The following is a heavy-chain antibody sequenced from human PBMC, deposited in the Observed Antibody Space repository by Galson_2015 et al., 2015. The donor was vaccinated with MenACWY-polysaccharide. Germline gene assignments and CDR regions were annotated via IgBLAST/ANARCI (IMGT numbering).Heavy chain of an antibody. D-gene: IGHD6-19*01. J-gene: IGHJ5*02. CDR3: ARDLESSGWYRPGWFDP. CDR2: TYYRSKRYN. CDR1: GDSVSSHSAA. Sequence: CAISGDSVSSHSAAWNWIRQSPSRGLEWLGRTYYRSKRYNDYAVSVKSRITINPDTSKNQFSLQLNSVTPEDTAVYYCARDLESSGWYRPGWFDPWGQGTLVTVSS. V-gene: IGHV6-1*01.